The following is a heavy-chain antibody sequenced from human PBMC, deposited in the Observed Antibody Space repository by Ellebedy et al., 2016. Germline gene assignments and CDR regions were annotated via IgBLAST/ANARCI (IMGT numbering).Heavy chain of an antibody. CDR2: IKGDGSGT. Sequence: GESLKISCAASGFTFSISWMHWLRQAPGKGLMWVSRIKGDGSGTIYADSVKGRFTISRDTAKNTVFLQMNGLRTEDTAVYFCARGSASGPNALDLWGRGTMVAVSS. J-gene: IGHJ3*01. CDR1: GFTFSISW. V-gene: IGHV3-74*01. CDR3: ARGSASGPNALDL. D-gene: IGHD6-19*01.